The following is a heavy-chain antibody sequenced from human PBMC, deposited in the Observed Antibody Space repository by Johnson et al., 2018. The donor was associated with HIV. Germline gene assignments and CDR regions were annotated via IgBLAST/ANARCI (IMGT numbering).Heavy chain of an antibody. V-gene: IGHV3-30*02. D-gene: IGHD6-13*01. Sequence: QVQLVESGGGLVKPGGSLRLSCAASGFTFSNYGMHWVRQAPGKGLEWVAFIRYDGSNKYYADSVKGRFTVSRDNSKNTLYLQMNSLRAEDTAVYYCARVTGAAAGTSAAFDIWGQGTTVTVSS. CDR1: GFTFSNYG. CDR2: IRYDGSNK. CDR3: ARVTGAAAGTSAAFDI. J-gene: IGHJ3*02.